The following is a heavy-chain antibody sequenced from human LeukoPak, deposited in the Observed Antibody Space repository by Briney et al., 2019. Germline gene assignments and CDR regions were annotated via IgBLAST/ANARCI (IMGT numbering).Heavy chain of an antibody. CDR1: GGSISSYY. CDR3: ARGYYDFWSGYKYYFDY. D-gene: IGHD3-3*01. CDR2: IYNSGST. Sequence: SETLSLTCTVSGGSISSYYWSWIRQPPGKGLEWIGYIYNSGSTIYNPSLKSRVTISVDTSKNQFSLKLSSVTAADTAVYYCARGYYDFWSGYKYYFDYWGQGTLVTVSS. J-gene: IGHJ4*02. V-gene: IGHV4-59*01.